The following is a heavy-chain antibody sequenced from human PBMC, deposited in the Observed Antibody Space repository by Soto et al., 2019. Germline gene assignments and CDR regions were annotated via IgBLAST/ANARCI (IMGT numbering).Heavy chain of an antibody. V-gene: IGHV3-30*18. Sequence: GGSLRLSCAASGFTFSSYGMHWVRQAPGKGLEWVAVISYDGSNKYYADSVKGRFTISRDNSKNTLYLQMNSLRAEDTAVYYCAKDRSSSSWSYYFDYWGQGTLVTVSS. J-gene: IGHJ4*02. CDR3: AKDRSSSSWSYYFDY. CDR2: ISYDGSNK. CDR1: GFTFSSYG. D-gene: IGHD6-13*01.